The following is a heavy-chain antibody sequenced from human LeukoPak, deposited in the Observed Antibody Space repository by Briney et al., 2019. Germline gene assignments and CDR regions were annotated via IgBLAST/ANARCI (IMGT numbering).Heavy chain of an antibody. CDR3: AKPISGGLAVTADWFHP. CDR2: INANSGTT. CDR1: GFAFSVYA. V-gene: IGHV3-23*01. J-gene: IGHJ5*01. Sequence: GGSLRLSCTASGFAFSVYAMSWLRQPPGKGLEWVSTINANSGTTSYAASVRGRFTISRDNSKNTLYLQLNTLRAADTATYYCAKPISGGLAVTADWFHPWGQGTLVGVSS. D-gene: IGHD6-19*01.